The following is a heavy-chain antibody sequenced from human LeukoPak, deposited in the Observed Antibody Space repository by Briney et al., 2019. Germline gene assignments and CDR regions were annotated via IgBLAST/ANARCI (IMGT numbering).Heavy chain of an antibody. CDR1: GYTFTGYY. CDR3: ARAKLPRDGSYYYYMDV. J-gene: IGHJ6*03. Sequence: ASVKVSCKASGYTFTGYYMHWVRQAPGQGLEWMGWINPNSGGTNYAQKFQGRVTMTRDTSISTAYMELSRLRSDDTAVYYCARAKLPRDGSYYYYMDVWGKGTTVTISS. V-gene: IGHV1-2*02. CDR2: INPNSGGT.